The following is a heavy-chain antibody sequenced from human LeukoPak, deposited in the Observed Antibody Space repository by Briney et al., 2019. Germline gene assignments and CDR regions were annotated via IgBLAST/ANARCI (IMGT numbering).Heavy chain of an antibody. CDR3: ARETDLDFWSGYRAIDY. D-gene: IGHD3-3*01. Sequence: SQTLSLTCTVSGGSISSGGYYWSWIRQHPGKGLEWIGYIYYSGSTYYNPSLKSRVTISVDTSKNQFSLKLSSVTAADTAVYYCARETDLDFWSGYRAIDYWGQGTLVTVSS. CDR2: IYYSGST. CDR1: GGSISSGGYY. V-gene: IGHV4-31*03. J-gene: IGHJ4*02.